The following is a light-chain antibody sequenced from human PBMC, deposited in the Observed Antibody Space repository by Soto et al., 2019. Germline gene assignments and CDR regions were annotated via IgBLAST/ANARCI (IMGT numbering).Light chain of an antibody. CDR3: QQYNNWPRT. CDR2: GAS. CDR1: QSVSSN. V-gene: IGKV3-15*01. J-gene: IGKJ1*01. Sequence: EIVMTQSPATLSVSPGERATLSCRAGQSVSSNLAWYQQKPGQAPRLLIYGASTRATGIPARFSGSGSGTESTLTISSLQSEDFAVYYCQQYNNWPRTFGQGTKVDIK.